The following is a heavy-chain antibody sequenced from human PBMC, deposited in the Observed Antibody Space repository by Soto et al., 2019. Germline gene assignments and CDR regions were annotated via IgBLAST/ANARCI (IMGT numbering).Heavy chain of an antibody. CDR1: GFTFTSSA. V-gene: IGHV1-58*01. CDR3: AASYDFWSGYYTGTYYYCGMDV. CDR2: IVVGSGNT. D-gene: IGHD3-3*01. J-gene: IGHJ6*02. Sequence: SVKVSCKASGFTFTSSAVQWVRQARGQRLEWIGWIVVGSGNTNYAQKFQERVTITRDMSTSTAYMELSSLRSEDTAVYYCAASYDFWSGYYTGTYYYCGMDVWGQGTTVTVSS.